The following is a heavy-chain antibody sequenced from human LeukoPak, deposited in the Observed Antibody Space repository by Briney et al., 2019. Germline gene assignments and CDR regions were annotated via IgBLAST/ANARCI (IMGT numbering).Heavy chain of an antibody. CDR2: IYHSGST. J-gene: IGHJ4*02. CDR3: ARIWFGLRRLYYFDY. Sequence: PSETLSLTCTVSGYSISSGYYWGWIRQPPGKGLEWIGSIYHSGSTYYNPSLKSRVTISVDTSKNQFSLKLSSVTAADTAVYFCARIWFGLRRLYYFDYWGQGTLVTVSS. V-gene: IGHV4-38-2*02. D-gene: IGHD3-10*01. CDR1: GYSISSGYY.